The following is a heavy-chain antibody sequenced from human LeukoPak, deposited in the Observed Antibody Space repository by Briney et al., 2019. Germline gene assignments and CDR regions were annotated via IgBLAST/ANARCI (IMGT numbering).Heavy chain of an antibody. D-gene: IGHD3-16*01. CDR2: TYSDGST. V-gene: IGHV3-53*01. CDR1: GFTVSSNY. CDR3: ARGENGIGAAFDI. Sequence: GGSLRLPCAASGFTVSSNYMSWVRQAPGKGLELVSLTYSDGSTYYADSLKGRFTISRDNSENSLYLQMNTLRADDTAVYYCARGENGIGAAFDIWGQGTMVTVSS. J-gene: IGHJ3*02.